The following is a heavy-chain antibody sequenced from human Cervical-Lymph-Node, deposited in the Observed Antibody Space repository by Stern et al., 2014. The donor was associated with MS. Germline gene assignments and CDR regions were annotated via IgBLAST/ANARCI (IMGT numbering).Heavy chain of an antibody. V-gene: IGHV4-59*01. Sequence: QVQLQESGPGLVKASETLSLTCTVSGGSISTYYWSWIRQPPGKGLEWLGEISYNGDTNYNPSLKSRVSLSVDTSKNQFSLKLSSVTAADTAVYYCARRDYYDTSTYYDDAFDIWGQGTMVTVSS. CDR2: ISYNGDT. J-gene: IGHJ3*02. D-gene: IGHD3-22*01. CDR3: ARRDYYDTSTYYDDAFDI. CDR1: GGSISTYY.